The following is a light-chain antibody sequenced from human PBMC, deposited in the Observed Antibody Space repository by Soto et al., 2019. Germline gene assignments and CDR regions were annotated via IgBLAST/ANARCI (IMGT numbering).Light chain of an antibody. CDR2: GAS. Sequence: EIVLTQSPGTLSLSPGERATLSCRASQSVSSNYLVWYQQKPGQAPRLLMYGASSRASGIADRFSGSGSGTDFTLTISRLEPEDFAVYYCQQYGSSPGTFGQGTKVDIK. CDR1: QSVSSNY. CDR3: QQYGSSPGT. V-gene: IGKV3-20*01. J-gene: IGKJ1*01.